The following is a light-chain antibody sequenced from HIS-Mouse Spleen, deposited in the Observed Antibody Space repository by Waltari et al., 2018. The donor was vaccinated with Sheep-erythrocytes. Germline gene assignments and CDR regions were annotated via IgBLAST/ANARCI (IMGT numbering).Light chain of an antibody. Sequence: QSALTQPASVSGSPGQSITIPCTGTSSEVGSYNLVPRYQKPPGKAPKLIIYERIKRPSGVSNRFSGSKSGNTASLTISGLQAEDEADYYCCSYAGSSTFHVVFGGGTKLTVL. CDR1: SSEVGSYNL. J-gene: IGLJ2*01. V-gene: IGLV2-23*03. CDR2: ERI. CDR3: CSYAGSSTFHVV.